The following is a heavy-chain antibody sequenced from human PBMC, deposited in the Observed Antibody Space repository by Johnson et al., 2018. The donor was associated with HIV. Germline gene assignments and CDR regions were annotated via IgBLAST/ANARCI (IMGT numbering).Heavy chain of an antibody. CDR3: ARVAVLWFRDTNAFDI. V-gene: IGHV3-30*04. CDR1: GFTFSSYA. CDR2: IWYGGSNK. D-gene: IGHD3-10*01. J-gene: IGHJ3*02. Sequence: QVQLVESGGGVVQPGRSLRLSCAASGFTFSSYAMHWVRQAPGRGLEWVALIWYGGSNKYYADSVKSRFTISRDNSKNTLYLQMNSLRAEDTAVYYCARVAVLWFRDTNAFDIWGQGTMVTVSS.